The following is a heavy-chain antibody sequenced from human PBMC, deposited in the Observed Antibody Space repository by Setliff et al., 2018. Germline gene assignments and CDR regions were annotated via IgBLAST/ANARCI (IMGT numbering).Heavy chain of an antibody. Sequence: SETLSLTCTVSGGSISSHYWSWIRQPPGKGLEWIGYIYYSGSTNYNPSHKSRVTISVDTSKNQFSLKLSSVTAADTAVYYCARVPGGRFDYWGQGTLVTVSS. V-gene: IGHV4-59*08. J-gene: IGHJ4*02. CDR3: ARVPGGRFDY. D-gene: IGHD1-26*01. CDR1: GGSISSHY. CDR2: IYYSGST.